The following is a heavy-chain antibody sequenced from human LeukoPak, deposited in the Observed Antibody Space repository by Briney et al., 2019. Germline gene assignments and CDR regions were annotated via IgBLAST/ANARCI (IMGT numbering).Heavy chain of an antibody. CDR2: IKRDGSEK. J-gene: IGHJ4*02. V-gene: IGHV3-7*01. CDR1: GFTFSNSR. Sequence: GSLRLSCAASGFTFSNSRMKWVRQAPGKGLEWVANIKRDGSEKYYVDSVKGRFTISRDNAKNSLYLQMNSLRAEDTAVYCCGGAALGGQGTLVIVSS. D-gene: IGHD4/OR15-4a*01. CDR3: GGAAL.